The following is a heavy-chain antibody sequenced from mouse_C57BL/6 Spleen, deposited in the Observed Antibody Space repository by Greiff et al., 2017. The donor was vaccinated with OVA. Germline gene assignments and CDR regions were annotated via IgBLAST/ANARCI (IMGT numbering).Heavy chain of an antibody. D-gene: IGHD1-1*01. CDR3: ARTLTTVVATKGYYYAMDY. CDR2: IDPNSGGT. J-gene: IGHJ4*01. Sequence: VQLQQPGAELVKPGASVKLSCKASGYTFTSYWMHWVKQRPGRGLEWIGRIDPNSGGTKYNEKFKSKATLTVDKPSSTAYMQLSSLTSEDSAVYYCARTLTTVVATKGYYYAMDYWGQGTSVTVSS. CDR1: GYTFTSYW. V-gene: IGHV1-72*01.